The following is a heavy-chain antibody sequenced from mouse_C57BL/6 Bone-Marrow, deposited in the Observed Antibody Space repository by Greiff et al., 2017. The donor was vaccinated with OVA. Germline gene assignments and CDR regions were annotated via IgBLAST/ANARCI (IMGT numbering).Heavy chain of an antibody. D-gene: IGHD1-1*01. CDR3: ARPFYYGISPYAMDY. J-gene: IGHJ4*01. CDR1: GYTFTSYW. Sequence: QVQLQQPGAELVKPGASVKLSCKASGYTFTSYWMQWVKQRPGQGLEWIGEIDPSDSYTNYNQKFKGKATLTVDTSSSTAYMQLSSLTSEDSAVYYCARPFYYGISPYAMDYWGQGTSVTVSS. CDR2: IDPSDSYT. V-gene: IGHV1-50*01.